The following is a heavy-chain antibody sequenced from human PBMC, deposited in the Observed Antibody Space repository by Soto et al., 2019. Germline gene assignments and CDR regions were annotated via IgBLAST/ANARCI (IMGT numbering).Heavy chain of an antibody. CDR2: ISYDGSNT. CDR3: AKGVYSTDYYGMDV. D-gene: IGHD6-13*01. Sequence: GGSLRLSCAASGFTFSSLGMHWVRQAPGKGLEWVALISYDGSNTYYADSVKGRFTISRDNSKNTLYVQMNSLRADDTAVYYCAKGVYSTDYYGMDVWGQGTTVTVSS. CDR1: GFTFSSLG. V-gene: IGHV3-30*18. J-gene: IGHJ6*02.